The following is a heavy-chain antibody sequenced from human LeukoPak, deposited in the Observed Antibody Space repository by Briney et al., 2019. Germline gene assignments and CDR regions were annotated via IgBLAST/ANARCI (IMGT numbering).Heavy chain of an antibody. J-gene: IGHJ4*02. CDR1: GFTFSTYA. CDR2: ISGSGGNT. Sequence: GGSLRLSCAASGFTFSTYAMNWVRQAPGKGLEWVSIISGSGGNTFYADSEKGRFTISRDNSKNTLYLQMNNLRDEDTAVYYCAKDPPCSGGTCYGYFESWGQGILVTVSS. V-gene: IGHV3-23*01. D-gene: IGHD2-15*01. CDR3: AKDPPCSGGTCYGYFES.